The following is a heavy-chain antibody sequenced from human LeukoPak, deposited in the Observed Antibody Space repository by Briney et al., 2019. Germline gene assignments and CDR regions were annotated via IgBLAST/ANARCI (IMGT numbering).Heavy chain of an antibody. D-gene: IGHD6-13*01. Sequence: GGSLRLPCAASGFTFSSFEMKWVRQAPGKGLGGVSYISSSGSTIYYADSVKGRFAISRDNAKNSLYLQMNSLRAEDTAVYYCAREVYSSSWYIPFDYWGQGTLVTVSS. V-gene: IGHV3-48*03. J-gene: IGHJ4*02. CDR1: GFTFSSFE. CDR2: ISSSGSTI. CDR3: AREVYSSSWYIPFDY.